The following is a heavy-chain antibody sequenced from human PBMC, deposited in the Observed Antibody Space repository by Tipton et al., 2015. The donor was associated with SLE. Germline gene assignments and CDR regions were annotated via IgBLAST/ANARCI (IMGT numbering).Heavy chain of an antibody. CDR2: IHHSGTT. CDR1: IDSLRTYY. V-gene: IGHV4-59*01. CDR3: ARDGFIAAAGPYYFDY. D-gene: IGHD6-13*01. Sequence: TLSLTCSVSIDSLRTYYWSWIRQPPGKGLEWTGYIHHSGTTNYNPSLQSRVTISRDPSKNQFSLKLSSATAADTAVYYCARDGFIAAAGPYYFDYWGQGTLVTVSS. J-gene: IGHJ4*02.